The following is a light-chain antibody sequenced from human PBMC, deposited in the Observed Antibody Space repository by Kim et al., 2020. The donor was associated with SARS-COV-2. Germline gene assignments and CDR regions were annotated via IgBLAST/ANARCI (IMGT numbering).Light chain of an antibody. CDR3: NSRDSNDNVV. J-gene: IGLJ2*01. V-gene: IGLV3-19*01. Sequence: ALGQTVRITCQGDSLRSYYATWYQQKPGQAPIVVIYGKNNRPSGIPDRFSGSSSGNTASLTITGTQAGDEADYYCNSRDSNDNVVFGGGTPADRP. CDR1: SLRSYY. CDR2: GKN.